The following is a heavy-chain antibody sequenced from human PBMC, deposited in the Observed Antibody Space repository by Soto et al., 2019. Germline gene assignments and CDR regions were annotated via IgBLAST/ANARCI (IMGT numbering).Heavy chain of an antibody. V-gene: IGHV5-51*01. Sequence: EVQLVQSGAEVRKPGESLKISCKATGYSFNRYWIGWVRQTPGKGLEWMGIIYPGDSDTRYSPSFEGQVTISADKSASTAYLQWSSLKASDTAMYYCARTTDPTGVMCIRDFWGQGTLVTVSS. CDR1: GYSFNRYW. D-gene: IGHD7-27*01. J-gene: IGHJ4*02. CDR3: ARTTDPTGVMCIRDF. CDR2: IYPGDSDT.